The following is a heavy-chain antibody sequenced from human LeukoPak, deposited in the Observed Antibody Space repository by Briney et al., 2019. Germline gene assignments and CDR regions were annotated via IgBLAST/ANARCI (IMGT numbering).Heavy chain of an antibody. J-gene: IGHJ4*02. CDR2: ISSSSSYI. CDR3: ARGASRADY. Sequence: GGSLRLSCAASGFTFRSYNMNWVRQAPGKRPERVSSISSSSSYIYYADSVKGRFTISRDNAKNSLYLQMNGLRAEDTALYYCARGASRADYWGQGTLVTVSS. V-gene: IGHV3-21*01. CDR1: GFTFRSYN.